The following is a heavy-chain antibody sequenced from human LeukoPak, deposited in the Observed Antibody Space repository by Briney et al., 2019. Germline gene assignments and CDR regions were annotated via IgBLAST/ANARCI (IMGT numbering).Heavy chain of an antibody. J-gene: IGHJ4*02. D-gene: IGHD3-10*01. CDR1: GGSISSDY. V-gene: IGHV4-59*08. Sequence: SETLSLTCTVSGGSISSDYWQWIRQPPGKGLEWIGYIYNSGSNNYNPSLKSRVTISIDMSNNQLPLKLTSVTAADTAVYYCATRGYWRQGTLVTVSS. CDR2: IYNSGSN. CDR3: ATRGY.